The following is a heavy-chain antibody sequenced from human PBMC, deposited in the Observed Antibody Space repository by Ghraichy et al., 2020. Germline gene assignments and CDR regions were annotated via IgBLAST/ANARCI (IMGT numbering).Heavy chain of an antibody. Sequence: SETLSLTCAVYGGSFSGYYWSWIRQPPGKGLEWIGEINHSGSTNYNPSLKSRVTISLDTSKNQFSLKLTSVTAADTAIYYCARGPDIVVVPASIRPAYYGMDVWGQGTTVTVSS. CDR1: GGSFSGYY. CDR3: ARGPDIVVVPASIRPAYYGMDV. CDR2: INHSGST. D-gene: IGHD2-2*02. V-gene: IGHV4-34*01. J-gene: IGHJ6*02.